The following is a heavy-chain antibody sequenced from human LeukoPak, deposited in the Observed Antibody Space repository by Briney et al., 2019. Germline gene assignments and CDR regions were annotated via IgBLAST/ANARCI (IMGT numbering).Heavy chain of an antibody. CDR2: ISFDGSDK. D-gene: IGHD3-22*01. CDR1: GFSFSSYA. V-gene: IGHV3-30*03. J-gene: IGHJ4*02. Sequence: GGSLRLSCAASGFSFSSYAMHWVRLAPGKGLEWVAVISFDGSDKYYADSVKGRFTISRDNSKNTMCLQTNSLRAEDTAVYYCARITHYYDGSGHYYDDSPRYYFDYWGQGTLVTVSS. CDR3: ARITHYYDGSGHYYDDSPRYYFDY.